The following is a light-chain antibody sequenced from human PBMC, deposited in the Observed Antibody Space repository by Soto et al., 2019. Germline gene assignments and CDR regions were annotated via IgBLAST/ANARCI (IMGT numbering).Light chain of an antibody. J-gene: IGKJ4*01. Sequence: DIQMTQSPSSLSASVGDRVTITCRANQGISNYLAWYQQKPVKVPMLLIYGASTLQSGVPPRFSDNRSGTDFTSTISSLQPEDVGTYYCQKYDTDPLTFGGGTKVEIK. V-gene: IGKV1-27*01. CDR2: GAS. CDR3: QKYDTDPLT. CDR1: QGISNY.